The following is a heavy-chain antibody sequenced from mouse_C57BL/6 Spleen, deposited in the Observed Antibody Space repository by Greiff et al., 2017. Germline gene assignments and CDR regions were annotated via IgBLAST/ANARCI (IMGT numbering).Heavy chain of an antibody. Sequence: EVQLQQSGAELVRPGASVKLSCTASGFNIKDDYMHWVKQRPEQGLEWIGWIDPENGDTEYASKFQGKATITADTSSNTAYLQLSSLTSEDTAVYYCTIRVRREFAYWGQGTLVTVSA. V-gene: IGHV14-4*01. CDR2: IDPENGDT. CDR1: GFNIKDDY. CDR3: TIRVRREFAY. J-gene: IGHJ3*01. D-gene: IGHD2-14*01.